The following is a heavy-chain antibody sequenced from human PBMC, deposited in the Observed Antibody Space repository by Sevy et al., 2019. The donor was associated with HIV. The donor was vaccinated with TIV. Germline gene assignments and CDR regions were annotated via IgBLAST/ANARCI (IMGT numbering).Heavy chain of an antibody. CDR2: FDPEDGET. D-gene: IGHD6-19*01. CDR3: ATRLYSSGWYFGWFDY. J-gene: IGHJ4*02. CDR1: GYTLSELA. Sequence: ASVKVSCKVSGYTLSELAMHWVRQAPGKGLEWMGGFDPEDGETTYAQKFQGRVTVTEDTSTDTAYMELSSLRSEDTAVYYCATRLYSSGWYFGWFDYWGQGTLVTVSS. V-gene: IGHV1-24*01.